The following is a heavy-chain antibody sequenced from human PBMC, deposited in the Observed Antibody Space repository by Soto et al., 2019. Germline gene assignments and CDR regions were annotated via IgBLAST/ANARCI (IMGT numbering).Heavy chain of an antibody. V-gene: IGHV4-30-4*01. D-gene: IGHD3-10*01. J-gene: IGHJ6*02. CDR1: GGSISSGDYY. Sequence: QVQLQESGPGLVKPSQTLSLTCTVSGGSISSGDYYWSWIRQPPGKGLEWIGYIYYSGSTYYNPYLKSRVTISVDTSKNQFSLKLSSVTAADTAVYYCARYLLWFGEYYYYGMDVWGQGTTVTVSS. CDR2: IYYSGST. CDR3: ARYLLWFGEYYYYGMDV.